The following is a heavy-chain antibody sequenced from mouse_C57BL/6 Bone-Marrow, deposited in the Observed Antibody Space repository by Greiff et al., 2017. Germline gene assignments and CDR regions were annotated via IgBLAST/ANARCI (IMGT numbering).Heavy chain of an antibody. V-gene: IGHV2-9*01. J-gene: IGHJ3*01. Sequence: QVQLQQSGPGLVAPSPCLSISCTVSGFSLTSYGVDWVRQLPGKGLEWMGVIWGGGSTNYNSALMSRLSISKENSKSQVFLKMNSLQTDDTAMYYCAKHEGYYGSSSWFAYWGQGTLVTVSA. CDR3: AKHEGYYGSSSWFAY. D-gene: IGHD1-1*01. CDR2: IWGGGST. CDR1: GFSLTSYG.